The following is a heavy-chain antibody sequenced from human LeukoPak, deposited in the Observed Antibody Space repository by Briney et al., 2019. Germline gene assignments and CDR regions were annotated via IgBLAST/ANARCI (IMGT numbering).Heavy chain of an antibody. Sequence: GASVKVSCKASGGTFSSYAISWVRQAPGQGLEWMGGIIPIFGTANYAQKFQGRVTITTDESTSTAYMELSSLRSEDTAVYYCARALMIEPLATFDYYYMGVWGKGTTVTVSS. CDR2: IIPIFGTA. J-gene: IGHJ6*03. CDR3: ARALMIEPLATFDYYYMGV. CDR1: GGTFSSYA. D-gene: IGHD3-22*01. V-gene: IGHV1-69*05.